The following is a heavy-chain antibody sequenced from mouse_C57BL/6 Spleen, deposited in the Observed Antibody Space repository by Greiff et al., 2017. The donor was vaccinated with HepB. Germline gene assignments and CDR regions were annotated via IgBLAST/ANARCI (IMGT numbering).Heavy chain of an antibody. V-gene: IGHV7-3*01. D-gene: IGHD1-1*01. CDR1: GFTFTDYY. Sequence: EVQVVESGGGLVQPGGSLSLSCAASGFTFTDYYMSWVRQPPGKALEWLGFIRNKANGYTTEYSASVKGRFTISRDNSQSILYLQMNALRAEDSATYYCARDGDYGSSYGYWGQGTTLTVSS. J-gene: IGHJ2*01. CDR3: ARDGDYGSSYGY. CDR2: IRNKANGYTT.